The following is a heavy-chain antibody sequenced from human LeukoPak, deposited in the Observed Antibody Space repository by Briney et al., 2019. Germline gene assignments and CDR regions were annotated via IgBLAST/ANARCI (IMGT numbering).Heavy chain of an antibody. D-gene: IGHD1-14*01. J-gene: IGHJ3*02. CDR1: GGSISSGSYY. CDR2: IYTSGST. V-gene: IGHV4-61*02. CDR3: ARAKDLFKWTTPDAFDI. Sequence: SETLSLTCTVSGGSISSGSYYWRWIRQPAGKGLEWIGRIYTSGSTNYNPSLKSRVTISVDTSKNQFSLKLSSVTAADTAVYYCARAKDLFKWTTPDAFDIWGQGTMVTVSS.